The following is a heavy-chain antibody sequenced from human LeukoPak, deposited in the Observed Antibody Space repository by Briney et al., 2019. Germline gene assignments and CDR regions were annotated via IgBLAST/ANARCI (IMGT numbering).Heavy chain of an antibody. CDR3: AKDQGRVGVVDY. CDR2: IYSGGST. CDR1: GFTVSSNY. Sequence: AGGSLRLSCAASGFTVSSNYMSWVRQAPGKGLEWVSVIYSGGSTYYADSVKGRFTISRDNSKNTVYLQMDTLRTEDTAVYYCAKDQGRVGVVDYWGQGTLVTVSS. J-gene: IGHJ4*02. V-gene: IGHV3-66*02. D-gene: IGHD1-26*01.